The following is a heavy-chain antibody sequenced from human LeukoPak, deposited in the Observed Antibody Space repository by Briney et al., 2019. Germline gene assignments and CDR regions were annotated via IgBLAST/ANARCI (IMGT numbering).Heavy chain of an antibody. V-gene: IGHV4-39*07. CDR1: GGSISSSSYY. CDR2: IYYSGST. Sequence: SETLSLTCTVSGGSISSSSYYWGWIRQPPGEGLEWIGSIYYSGSTNYNPSLKSRVTISVDTSKNQFSLKLSSVTAAHTAVYYCARSSVDLYYYMDVWGKGTTVTVSS. D-gene: IGHD3-9*01. J-gene: IGHJ6*03. CDR3: ARSSVDLYYYMDV.